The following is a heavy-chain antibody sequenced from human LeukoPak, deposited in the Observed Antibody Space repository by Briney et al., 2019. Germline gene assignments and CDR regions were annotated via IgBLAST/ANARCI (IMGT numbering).Heavy chain of an antibody. CDR1: GGSMSSGDYY. Sequence: SETLSLTCTVSGGSMSSGDYYWSWIRQSPGKGLEWIGYIYYSGSTYYNPSLKSRVTISVDTSKKQFSLKLSSVTAADTAVYYCARDKRDMVRGVHTFFDYWGQGALVTVSS. J-gene: IGHJ4*02. CDR3: ARDKRDMVRGVHTFFDY. CDR2: IYYSGST. D-gene: IGHD3-10*01. V-gene: IGHV4-30-4*01.